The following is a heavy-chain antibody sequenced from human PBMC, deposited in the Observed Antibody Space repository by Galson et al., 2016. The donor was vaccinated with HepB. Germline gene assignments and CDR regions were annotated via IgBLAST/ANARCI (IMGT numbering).Heavy chain of an antibody. CDR2: IKQDGSQK. J-gene: IGHJ4*02. Sequence: SLRLSCAASGFTFSNYWMSWVRQAPGKGLEWVANIKQDGSQKYYVDSVKGRFTISRDNAKNSLYLQMNSLRAEDTAVYYCARDRGMATIFIDYWGQGTLVTVSS. CDR1: GFTFSNYW. V-gene: IGHV3-7*03. CDR3: ARDRGMATIFIDY. D-gene: IGHD5-24*01.